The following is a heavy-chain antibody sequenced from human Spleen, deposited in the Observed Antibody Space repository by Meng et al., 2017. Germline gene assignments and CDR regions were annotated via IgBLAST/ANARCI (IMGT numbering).Heavy chain of an antibody. CDR3: VRSSGWVRTGFDP. V-gene: IGHV4-39*01. J-gene: IGHJ5*02. CDR1: GGSISTSGYY. Sequence: PQRQESGPGLFNASAALSPTCSVSGGSISTSGYYWGWIRQPPGKGLEWIGSIGHSGFTYYTPSLKSRVTVSIDTSKSQFSLKLTSVTAADTAVYYCVRSSGWVRTGFDPWGQGTLVTVSS. CDR2: IGHSGFT. D-gene: IGHD6-19*01.